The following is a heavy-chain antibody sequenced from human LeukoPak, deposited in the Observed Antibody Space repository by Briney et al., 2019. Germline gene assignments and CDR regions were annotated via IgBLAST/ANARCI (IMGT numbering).Heavy chain of an antibody. D-gene: IGHD2-2*01. J-gene: IGHJ4*02. CDR1: GGTFSSYA. Sequence: AVKVSYKASGGTFSSYAISWVRQAPGQGLEWMGRIIPIFCIANYAQKFQGRVTITADKSTSTAYMELSSLRSEDTAVYYCARHIVVVPAASGVLDYWGQGTLVTVSS. CDR3: ARHIVVVPAASGVLDY. CDR2: IIPIFCIA. V-gene: IGHV1-69*04.